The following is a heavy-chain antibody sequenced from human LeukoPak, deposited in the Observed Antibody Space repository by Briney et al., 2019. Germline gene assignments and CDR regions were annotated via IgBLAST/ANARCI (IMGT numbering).Heavy chain of an antibody. V-gene: IGHV4-38-2*01. D-gene: IGHD3-22*01. CDR1: GYSISSGYY. Sequence: SETLSLTCAVSGYSISSGYYWGWIRQPPGKGLEWIGSIYHSGSTYYNPSLKSRVTISVDTSKNQFSLELSPVTAADTAVYYCARAAPHSYYYDSSGYYYPYYFDYWGQGTLVTVSS. CDR2: IYHSGST. CDR3: ARAAPHSYYYDSSGYYYPYYFDY. J-gene: IGHJ4*02.